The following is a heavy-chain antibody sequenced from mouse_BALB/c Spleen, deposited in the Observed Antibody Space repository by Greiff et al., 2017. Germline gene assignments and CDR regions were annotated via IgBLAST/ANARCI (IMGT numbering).Heavy chain of an antibody. J-gene: IGHJ3*01. V-gene: IGHV2-9*02. CDR3: ARNREGEGFAY. D-gene: IGHD2-14*01. Sequence: VKLVESGPGLVAPSQSLSITCTVSGFSLTSHGVHWVRQPPGKGLEWLGVIWAGGSTNYNSALMSRLSISKDNSKSQVFLKMNSLQTDDTAMYYCARNREGEGFAYWGQGTLVTVSA. CDR1: GFSLTSHG. CDR2: IWAGGST.